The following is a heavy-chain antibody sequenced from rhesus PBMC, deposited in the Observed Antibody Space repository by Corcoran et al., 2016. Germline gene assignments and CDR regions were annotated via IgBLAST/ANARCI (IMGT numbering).Heavy chain of an antibody. CDR3: ARASRYWYFDL. J-gene: IGHJ2*01. CDR1: GYTFTELS. CDR2: VDPEDGAA. V-gene: IGHV1-111*02. Sequence: EVQLVQSGAEVKKPGASVKISCQASGYTFTELSRHWVRQAPGKGLEWIGRVDPEDGAADYAQKFQDRVTITADTSTDTAYMELSSLRSEDTAVYYCARASRYWYFDLWGPGTPITISS. D-gene: IGHD4-29*01.